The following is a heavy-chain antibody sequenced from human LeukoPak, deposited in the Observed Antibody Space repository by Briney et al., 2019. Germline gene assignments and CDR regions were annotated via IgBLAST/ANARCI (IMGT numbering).Heavy chain of an antibody. CDR1: GFTVSSNY. CDR3: AREGPYDFWSGYLGDDAFDI. Sequence: GGSLRLSCAASGFTVSSNYMSWVRQAPGKGLEWVSVIYSGGSTYYADSVKGRFTISRDNSKNTLYLQMNSLRAEDTAVYYCAREGPYDFWSGYLGDDAFDIWGQGTMVTVSS. V-gene: IGHV3-66*01. CDR2: IYSGGST. J-gene: IGHJ3*02. D-gene: IGHD3-3*01.